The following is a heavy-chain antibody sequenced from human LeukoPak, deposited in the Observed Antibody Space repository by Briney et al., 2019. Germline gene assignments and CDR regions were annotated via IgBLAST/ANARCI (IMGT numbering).Heavy chain of an antibody. D-gene: IGHD3-22*01. CDR3: TRLEGGSGYD. CDR1: GFTFSGSA. Sequence: GGSLRLSCAASGFTFSGSAMHWVRQASGKGLEWVGRIKSKANGYATAYATSVKGRFTISRDDSKNTAYLQMNSLKTEDTAVYYCTRLEGGSGYDWGQGTLVTVSS. J-gene: IGHJ4*02. CDR2: IKSKANGYAT. V-gene: IGHV3-73*01.